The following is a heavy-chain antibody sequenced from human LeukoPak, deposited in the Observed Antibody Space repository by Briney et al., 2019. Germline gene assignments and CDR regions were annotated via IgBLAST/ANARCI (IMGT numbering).Heavy chain of an antibody. CDR1: GFTFDDYG. D-gene: IGHD6-19*01. Sequence: GGSLRLSCAASGFTFDDYGMSWVREAPGKGLEWVSGINWNGGSTGYADSVKGRFTISRDKAKNSLYLQVNSLRAEDTALYYCAREYSSGWLYDYWGQGTLVTVSS. CDR2: INWNGGST. J-gene: IGHJ4*02. CDR3: AREYSSGWLYDY. V-gene: IGHV3-20*04.